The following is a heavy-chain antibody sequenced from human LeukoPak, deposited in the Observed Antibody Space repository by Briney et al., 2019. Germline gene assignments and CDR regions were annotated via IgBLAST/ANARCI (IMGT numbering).Heavy chain of an antibody. D-gene: IGHD4-23*01. CDR1: GGSISGYF. Sequence: SETLSLTCTVSGGSISGYFWSWIRQPPGKGLEWIGYIYYSGSTNYNPSLKSRVTISVDTSKNHFSLKLSSVTAADTAVYYCARHLGRSPVDFFDYWGQGTLVTVSS. CDR2: IYYSGST. J-gene: IGHJ4*02. V-gene: IGHV4-59*08. CDR3: ARHLGRSPVDFFDY.